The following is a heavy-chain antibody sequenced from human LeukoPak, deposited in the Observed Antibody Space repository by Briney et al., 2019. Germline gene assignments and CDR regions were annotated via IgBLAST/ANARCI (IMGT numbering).Heavy chain of an antibody. D-gene: IGHD1-26*01. J-gene: IGHJ4*02. CDR2: IYPGDSDT. Sequence: GESLKISCKGSGYSFTSCWIGWVRQMPGKGLEWMGIIYPGDSDTRYSPSFQGQVTISADKSISTAYLQWSSLRASDTAMYYCARHGKVGATQSWLDYWGQGTLVTVSS. CDR3: ARHGKVGATQSWLDY. CDR1: GYSFTSCW. V-gene: IGHV5-51*01.